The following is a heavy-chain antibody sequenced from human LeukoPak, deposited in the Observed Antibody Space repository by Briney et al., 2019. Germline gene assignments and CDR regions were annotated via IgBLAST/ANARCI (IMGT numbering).Heavy chain of an antibody. CDR1: GFTFSSYL. D-gene: IGHD5-18*01. J-gene: IGHJ4*02. CDR2: IYNDGSST. Sequence: GGSLRLSCVASGFTFSSYLMQWVRQTPGKGLVSVSYIYNDGSSTSYADSVKGRFTISRDNAKNSLYLQMNSLRAEDTAVYYCARDRGYSYGRGIDYWGQGTLVTVSS. V-gene: IGHV3-74*01. CDR3: ARDRGYSYGRGIDY.